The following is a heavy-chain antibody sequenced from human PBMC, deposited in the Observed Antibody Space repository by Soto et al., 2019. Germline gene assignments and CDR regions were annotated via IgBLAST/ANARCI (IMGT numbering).Heavy chain of an antibody. J-gene: IGHJ4*02. CDR3: ARHGRGTLAAQFDY. D-gene: IGHD6-13*01. CDR1: GDSISSSTYY. Sequence: SETLSLTCTVSGDSISSSTYYWGWIRQPPGKGLEWIGSLHYSGSTYSNPSLKSRVTISVDTSKNQFSLKLSSVTAADTAVYYCARHGRGTLAAQFDYWGQGTLVTVSS. V-gene: IGHV4-39*01. CDR2: LHYSGST.